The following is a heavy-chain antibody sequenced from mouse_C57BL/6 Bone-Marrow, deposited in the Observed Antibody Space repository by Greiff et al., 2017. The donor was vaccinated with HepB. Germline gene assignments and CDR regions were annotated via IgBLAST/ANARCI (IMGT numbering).Heavy chain of an antibody. CDR2: ISSGGSYT. CDR1: GFTFSSYG. Sequence: VQLQQSGGDLVKPGGSLKLSCAASGFTFSSYGMSWVRQTPDKRLEWVATISSGGSYTYYPDSVKGRFTISRDNAKNTLYLQMSSLKSEDTAMYYCARRERRAYWGQGTLVTVSA. CDR3: ARRERRAY. J-gene: IGHJ3*01. V-gene: IGHV5-6*01.